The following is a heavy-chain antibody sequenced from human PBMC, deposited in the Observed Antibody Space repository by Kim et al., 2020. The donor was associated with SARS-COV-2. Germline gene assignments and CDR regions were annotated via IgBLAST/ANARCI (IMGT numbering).Heavy chain of an antibody. Sequence: SETLSLTCTVSGGSISSGGYYWSWIRQHPGKGLEWIGYIYYSGSTYYNPSLKSRVTISVDTSKNQFSLKLSSVTAADTAVYYCARVNTIFGVVVSGFDYWGQGTLVTVSS. CDR2: IYYSGST. V-gene: IGHV4-31*03. J-gene: IGHJ4*02. D-gene: IGHD3-3*01. CDR1: GGSISSGGYY. CDR3: ARVNTIFGVVVSGFDY.